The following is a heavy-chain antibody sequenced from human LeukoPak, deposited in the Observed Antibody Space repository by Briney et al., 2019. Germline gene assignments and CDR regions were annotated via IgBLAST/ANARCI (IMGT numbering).Heavy chain of an antibody. Sequence: ASVKVSCKASGYTFASYYMHWVRQAPGQGLEWMEIINPSGGSTSYAQKFQGRVTMTRDTSTSTVYMELSSLRSEDTAVYYCARTISDWYFDLWGRGTLVTVSS. CDR3: ARTISDWYFDL. V-gene: IGHV1-46*01. CDR2: INPSGGST. D-gene: IGHD5-12*01. J-gene: IGHJ2*01. CDR1: GYTFASYY.